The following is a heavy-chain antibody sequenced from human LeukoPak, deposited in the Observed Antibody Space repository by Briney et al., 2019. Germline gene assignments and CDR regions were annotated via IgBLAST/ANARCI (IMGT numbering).Heavy chain of an antibody. J-gene: IGHJ1*01. V-gene: IGHV1-2*02. CDR1: GYTFTGYY. D-gene: IGHD1-26*01. CDR2: LNPNSGVT. Sequence: ASVKVSCKASGYTFTGYYMHWVRQAPGQGLEWMGWLNPNSGVTKYAQNFQGRVTMTWDTSISTAYMELSRLRSDDTAVYYCAREWELLRKYLYHWGQGTLVTVSS. CDR3: AREWELLRKYLYH.